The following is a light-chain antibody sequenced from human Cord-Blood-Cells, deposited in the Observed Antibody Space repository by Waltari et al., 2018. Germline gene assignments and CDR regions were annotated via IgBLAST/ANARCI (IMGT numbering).Light chain of an antibody. CDR2: DVS. CDR1: SSDVGGYNY. Sequence: QSALTQPASVSGSPGPPNTIPCTGTSSDVGGYNYVSWYQQHPGKAPKLMIYDVSNRPSGVSNRFSGSKSGNTASLTISGLQAEDEADYYCSSYTSSSTYVFGTGTKVTVL. J-gene: IGLJ1*01. V-gene: IGLV2-14*01. CDR3: SSYTSSSTYV.